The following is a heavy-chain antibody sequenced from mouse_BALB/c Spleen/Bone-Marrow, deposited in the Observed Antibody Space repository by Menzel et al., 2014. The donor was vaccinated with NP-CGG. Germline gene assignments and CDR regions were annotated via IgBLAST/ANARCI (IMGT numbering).Heavy chain of an antibody. CDR2: INSNGGST. CDR3: VRGNYGNDGDYFDF. V-gene: IGHV5-6-3*01. Sequence: VKLMQSGGDLVQPGGSLKLSCAASGFTFSHYGMSWVRQTPDQRLELVATINSNGGSTYYPDSVKGRFTISRDTATNTLYLQMSSLKSEETAMYYCVRGNYGNDGDYFDFLGQGTTLTVSS. D-gene: IGHD2-2*01. J-gene: IGHJ2*01. CDR1: GFTFSHYG.